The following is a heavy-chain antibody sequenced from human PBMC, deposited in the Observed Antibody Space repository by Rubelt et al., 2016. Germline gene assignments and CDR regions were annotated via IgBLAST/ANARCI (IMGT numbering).Heavy chain of an antibody. CDR2: IKQDGSEI. CDR1: GFIFSGYW. CDR3: ARDKGWYGSSPYYFDS. Sequence: EVQLVESGGGLVQPGGSLRLSCAASGFIFSGYWMSWARQAPGKGLEWVANIKQDGSEIHYVDSVKGRFTISRDNAKNSRYLQMNSLRAEDTVVYYCARDKGWYGSSPYYFDSWGQGTLVTVSS. V-gene: IGHV3-7*01. J-gene: IGHJ4*02. D-gene: IGHD2-2*01.